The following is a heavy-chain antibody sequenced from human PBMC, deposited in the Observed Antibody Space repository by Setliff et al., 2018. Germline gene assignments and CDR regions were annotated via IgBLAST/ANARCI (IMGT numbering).Heavy chain of an antibody. D-gene: IGHD6-13*01. CDR2: IYSSGSI. CDR3: AKDSSWYLDY. V-gene: IGHV4-39*02. J-gene: IGHJ4*02. Sequence: PSETLSLTCTVSGGSISSSSYYWGWIRQPPGKGLEWIGYIYSSGSISYADSVKGRFTISRDNAKNSLYLQMNSLTPEDTALYYCAKDSSWYLDYWGQGTLVTVSS. CDR1: GGSISSSSYY.